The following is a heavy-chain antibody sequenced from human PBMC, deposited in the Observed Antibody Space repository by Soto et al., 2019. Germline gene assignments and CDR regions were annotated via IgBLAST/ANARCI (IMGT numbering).Heavy chain of an antibody. Sequence: GGSLRLSCAASGFTFSSYAMSWVRQAPGKGLEWVSAISGSGGSTYYADSVKGRFTISRDNSKNTLYLQMNSLRAEDTAVYYCAKVPWDFWSGYLPHGYWGQGTRVTVSS. CDR3: AKVPWDFWSGYLPHGY. CDR2: ISGSGGST. D-gene: IGHD3-3*01. CDR1: GFTFSSYA. V-gene: IGHV3-23*01. J-gene: IGHJ4*02.